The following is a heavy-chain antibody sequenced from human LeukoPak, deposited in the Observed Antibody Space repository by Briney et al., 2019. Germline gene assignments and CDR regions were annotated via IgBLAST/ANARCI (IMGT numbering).Heavy chain of an antibody. CDR3: ARDQSYFSSGNSDGREFDY. Sequence: GGSLRLSCAASGFTFSSYWMNWVRQARGKGLEWVSSISSSSSYIYYADSVKGRFTISRDNAKNSLYQQMNSLRAEDTAVYYCARDQSYFSSGNSDGREFDYWGQGTLVTVSS. J-gene: IGHJ4*02. CDR2: ISSSSSYI. V-gene: IGHV3-21*01. D-gene: IGHD2-15*01. CDR1: GFTFSSYW.